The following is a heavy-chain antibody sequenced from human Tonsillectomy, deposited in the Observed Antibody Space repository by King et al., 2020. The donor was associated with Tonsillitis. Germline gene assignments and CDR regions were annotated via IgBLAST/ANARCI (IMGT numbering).Heavy chain of an antibody. Sequence: TLKESGPVLVKPTETLTLTCTVSGFSLSNARMGVSWIRQPPGKALEWLAHIFSNDEKSYSTSLKSRLTISKDTSKSQVVLIMTTMDPVDTATYYCARNTAMVTLPSYYYGMDVWGQGTTVTVSS. CDR2: IFSNDEK. J-gene: IGHJ6*02. V-gene: IGHV2-26*01. D-gene: IGHD5-18*01. CDR3: ARNTAMVTLPSYYYGMDV. CDR1: GFSLSNARMG.